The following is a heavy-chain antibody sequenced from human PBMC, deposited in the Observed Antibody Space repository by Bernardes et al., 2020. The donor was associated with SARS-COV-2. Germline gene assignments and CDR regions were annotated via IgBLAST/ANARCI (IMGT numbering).Heavy chain of an antibody. J-gene: IGHJ4*02. CDR1: DDAIRSGSFY. D-gene: IGHD6-19*01. V-gene: IGHV4-61*02. CDR3: ARDGRISVPGTDYFDF. CDR2: LSASGST. Sequence: SETLSLTCAVSDDAIRSGSFYWSWIRQPAGKGLEWVGRLSASGSTNYNPSLKSRVTMSVDTSKNQFSLKLTSVTAADTAVYYCARDGRISVPGTDYFDFWGQGILVTVSS.